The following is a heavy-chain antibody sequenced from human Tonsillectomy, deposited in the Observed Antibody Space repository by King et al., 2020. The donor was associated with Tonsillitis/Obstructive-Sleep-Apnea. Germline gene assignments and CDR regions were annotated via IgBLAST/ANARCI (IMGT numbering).Heavy chain of an antibody. CDR3: AREKLEYSSSGPRWFDP. V-gene: IGHV3-66*01. D-gene: IGHD6-6*01. J-gene: IGHJ5*02. CDR1: GFTVSSNY. Sequence: VQLVESGGGLVQPGGSLRLSCAASGFTVSSNYMSWVRQAPGKGLEWVSVIYIGGYTYYADSVKGRFTISRDNSKNTLYLQMNSLRAEDTAVYYCAREKLEYSSSGPRWFDPWGQGTLVTVSS. CDR2: IYIGGYT.